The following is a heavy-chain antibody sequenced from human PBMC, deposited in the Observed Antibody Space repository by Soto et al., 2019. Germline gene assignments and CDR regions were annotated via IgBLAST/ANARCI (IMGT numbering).Heavy chain of an antibody. V-gene: IGHV4-34*01. CDR2: INHSGST. CDR3: ARGSTMVRGVINLHYYYYMDV. J-gene: IGHJ6*03. D-gene: IGHD3-10*01. Sequence: PSETLSLTCAVYGGSFSGYYWSWIRQPPGKGLEWIGEINHSGSTNYNPSLKSRVTISVDTSKDQFSLKLSSVTAADTAVYYCARGSTMVRGVINLHYYYYMDVWGKGTTVTVSS. CDR1: GGSFSGYY.